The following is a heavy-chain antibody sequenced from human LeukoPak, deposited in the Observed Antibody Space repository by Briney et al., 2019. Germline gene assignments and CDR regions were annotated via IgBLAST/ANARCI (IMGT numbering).Heavy chain of an antibody. J-gene: IGHJ4*02. Sequence: GGSLRLSCAASGFTFSSYAMHWVRQAPGKGLEGVAVISYDGSNKYYADSVKGRFTISRDNSKNTLYLQMNSLRAEDTAVYYCARDKALEGSSSPFDYWGQGTLVTVSS. CDR2: ISYDGSNK. D-gene: IGHD6-6*01. CDR3: ARDKALEGSSSPFDY. CDR1: GFTFSSYA. V-gene: IGHV3-30*04.